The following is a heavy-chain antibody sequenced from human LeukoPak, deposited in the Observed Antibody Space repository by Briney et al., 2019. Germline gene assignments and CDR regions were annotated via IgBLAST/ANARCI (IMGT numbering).Heavy chain of an antibody. CDR3: ARESLVGRDYYYYMDV. Sequence: PSETLSLTCTVSGYSISSGYYWGWIRQPPGKGLEWIGSIYHSGSTYYNPSLKSRVTISVDTSKNQFSLKLSSVTAADTAVYYCARESLVGRDYYYYMDVWGEGTTVTVSS. D-gene: IGHD6-6*01. J-gene: IGHJ6*03. V-gene: IGHV4-38-2*02. CDR1: GYSISSGYY. CDR2: IYHSGST.